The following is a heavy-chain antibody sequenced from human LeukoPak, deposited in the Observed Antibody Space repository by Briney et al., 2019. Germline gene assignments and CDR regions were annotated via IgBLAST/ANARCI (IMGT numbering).Heavy chain of an antibody. CDR1: GFTFSSYE. CDR2: IIDTGST. CDR3: ARGLASGYPPIPFDY. Sequence: GSLRLSCAASGFTFSSYEMNWVRQPPGKGLEWIGEIIDTGSTKYNSSLKSRVTISVDTSKNQFSLSLDSVTAADTGVYYCARGLASGYPPIPFDYWGQGTLVTVSS. V-gene: IGHV4-34*12. D-gene: IGHD3-3*01. J-gene: IGHJ4*02.